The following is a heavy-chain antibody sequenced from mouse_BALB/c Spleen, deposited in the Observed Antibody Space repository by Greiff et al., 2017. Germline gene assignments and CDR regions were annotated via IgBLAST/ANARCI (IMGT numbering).Heavy chain of an antibody. CDR1: GYTFTDYV. J-gene: IGHJ2*01. Sequence: LVESGPELVKPGASVKMSCKASGYTFTDYVISWVKQRTGQGLEWIGEIYPGSGSTYYNEKFKGKATLTADKSSNTAYMQLSSLTSEDSAVYFCASYYDYDKVDYWGQGTTLTVSS. D-gene: IGHD2-4*01. CDR3: ASYYDYDKVDY. V-gene: IGHV1-77*01. CDR2: IYPGSGST.